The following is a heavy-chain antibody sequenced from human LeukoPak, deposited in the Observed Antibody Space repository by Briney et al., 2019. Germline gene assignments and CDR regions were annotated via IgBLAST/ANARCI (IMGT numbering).Heavy chain of an antibody. CDR1: GFTFSSYW. CDR3: AKDLSSIVGALFDY. V-gene: IGHV3-7*03. J-gene: IGHJ4*02. CDR2: INHNGNVN. Sequence: GGSLRLSCAASGFTFSSYWMNWARQAPGKGLEWVASINHNGNVNYYVDSVKGRFTISRDNAKNSLYLQMNSLRAEDTALYYCAKDLSSIVGALFDYWGQGTLVTVSS. D-gene: IGHD1-26*01.